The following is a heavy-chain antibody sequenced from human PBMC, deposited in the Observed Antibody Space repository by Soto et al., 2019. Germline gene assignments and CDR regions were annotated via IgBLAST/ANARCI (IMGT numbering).Heavy chain of an antibody. J-gene: IGHJ5*02. CDR3: AKDRLIVVVPAAMFDP. D-gene: IGHD2-2*01. CDR1: GFTFSDYY. Sequence: AGGSLRLSCAASGFTFSDYYMSWIRQAPGKGLEWVSYISSSGSTIYYADSVEGRFTISRDNSKNTLYLQMNSLRAEDTAVYYCAKDRLIVVVPAAMFDPWGQGTLVTVSS. V-gene: IGHV3-11*01. CDR2: ISSSGSTI.